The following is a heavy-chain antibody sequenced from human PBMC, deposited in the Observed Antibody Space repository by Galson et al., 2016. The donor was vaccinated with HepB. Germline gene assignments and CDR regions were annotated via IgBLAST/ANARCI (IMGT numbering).Heavy chain of an antibody. Sequence: SLRLSCAASGFTFDDYTMHWVRQAPGKGLEWVSLISWDGGSTYYADSVKGRFTISRDNSKNSPYLQMNSLRTEDTALYYCAKDRRSGRTDYYYYTYYYYYGMDVWGQGTTVTVSS. V-gene: IGHV3-43*01. CDR1: GFTFDDYT. J-gene: IGHJ6*02. CDR3: AKDRRSGRTDYYYYTYYYYYGMDV. D-gene: IGHD3-3*01. CDR2: ISWDGGST.